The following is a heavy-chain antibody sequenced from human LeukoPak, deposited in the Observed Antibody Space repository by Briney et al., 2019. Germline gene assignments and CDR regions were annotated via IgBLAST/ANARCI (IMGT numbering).Heavy chain of an antibody. CDR3: ARDTLYGCSSTSCYVGDY. CDR1: GFTFSSYG. V-gene: IGHV3-NL1*01. D-gene: IGHD2-2*01. CDR2: IHTGGTT. Sequence: GGSLRLSCAASGFTFSSYGMHWVRKAPGKGLEWVAVIHTGGTTHYADSVKGRFTISRDNAKNSLYLQMNSLRAEDTAVYYCARDTLYGCSSTSCYVGDYWGQGTLVTLSS. J-gene: IGHJ4*02.